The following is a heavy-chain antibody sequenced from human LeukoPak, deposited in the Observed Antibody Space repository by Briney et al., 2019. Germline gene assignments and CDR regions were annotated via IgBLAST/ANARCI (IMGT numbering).Heavy chain of an antibody. Sequence: GGSLRLSCAASGFTFSSYAMSWVRQAPGKGLEWVGRIKSKRDGGSMDYAAPVKGRFTISRDDSKDMLYLQMNSLKIEDAAVYYCTTVGSAWNFDYWGQGTLVTVSS. V-gene: IGHV3-15*01. J-gene: IGHJ4*02. CDR3: TTVGSAWNFDY. CDR1: GFTFSSYA. D-gene: IGHD6-25*01. CDR2: IKSKRDGGSM.